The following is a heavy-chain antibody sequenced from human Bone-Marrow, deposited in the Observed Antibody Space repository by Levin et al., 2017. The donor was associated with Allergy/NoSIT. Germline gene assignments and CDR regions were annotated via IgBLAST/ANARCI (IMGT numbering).Heavy chain of an antibody. CDR2: VISVFGEI. J-gene: IGHJ4*02. Sequence: KISCKASGAGDTFSNYRFTWVRQAQGQGLEWMGGVISVFGEIYYAQKFQGRLTITADESTHTVYMALNTLTSDDTGVEFCARESTYGDYQSFLNWGQGTLVTVSS. V-gene: IGHV1-69*01. CDR3: ARESTYGDYQSFLN. CDR1: GAGDTFSNYR. D-gene: IGHD4-17*01.